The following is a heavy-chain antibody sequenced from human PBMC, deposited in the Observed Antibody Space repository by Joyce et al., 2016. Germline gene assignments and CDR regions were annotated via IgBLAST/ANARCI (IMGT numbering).Heavy chain of an antibody. CDR3: ARPSCAV. CDR1: GFIFCSKE. Sequence: EVQLVESGGGLVQPGGSLILACAASGFIFCSKEMNWVRQAPGKGLEWIAYISRSGDLIHYADSVGGRFTISRDNAGSSLYLQMESLRAEDTAMYYCARPSCAVWGQGSLVTVSS. V-gene: IGHV3-48*03. J-gene: IGHJ4*02. CDR2: ISRSGDLI.